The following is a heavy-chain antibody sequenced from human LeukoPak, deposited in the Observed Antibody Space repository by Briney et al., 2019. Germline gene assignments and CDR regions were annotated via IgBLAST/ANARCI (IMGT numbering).Heavy chain of an antibody. CDR2: IIPIFGIA. D-gene: IGHD5-18*01. Sequence: SVKVSCKASGGTFSSYAISWVRQAPGQGLEWMGRIIPIFGIANYAQKFQGRVTITADKSTNTAYMELSSLRSEDTAVYYCAREGLSVDTAMVVFDYWGQGTLVTVSS. CDR1: GGTFSSYA. CDR3: AREGLSVDTAMVVFDY. J-gene: IGHJ4*02. V-gene: IGHV1-69*04.